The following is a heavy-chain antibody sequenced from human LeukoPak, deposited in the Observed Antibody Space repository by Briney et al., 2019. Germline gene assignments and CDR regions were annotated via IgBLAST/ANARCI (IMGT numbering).Heavy chain of an antibody. J-gene: IGHJ4*02. Sequence: ASVKVSCKASGYTFTGYYIHWVRQAPGQGLEWMGWINPNSGGTNYAQKFQGRVTMTRDTSISTAYMELSRLRSDDTAVYYCARDQGGYSSDWGQGTLVTVSS. D-gene: IGHD6-19*01. CDR1: GYTFTGYY. CDR2: INPNSGGT. CDR3: ARDQGGYSSD. V-gene: IGHV1-2*02.